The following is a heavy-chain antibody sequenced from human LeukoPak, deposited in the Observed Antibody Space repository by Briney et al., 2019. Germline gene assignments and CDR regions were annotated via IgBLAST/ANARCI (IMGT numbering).Heavy chain of an antibody. CDR3: ARDLRHYDSSGLFDY. J-gene: IGHJ4*02. CDR2: IIPIFGTA. Sequence: SVKVSCKASGGTFSSYAISWVRQAPGQGLEWMGGIIPIFGTANYAQKFQGRVTIIADESTSTAYMELSSLRSEDTAVYYCARDLRHYDSSGLFDYWGQGTLVTVSS. D-gene: IGHD3-22*01. CDR1: GGTFSSYA. V-gene: IGHV1-69*13.